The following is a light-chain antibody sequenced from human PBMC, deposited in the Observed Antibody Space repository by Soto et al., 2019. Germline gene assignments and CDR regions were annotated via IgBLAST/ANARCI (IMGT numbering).Light chain of an antibody. J-gene: IGKJ3*01. Sequence: DIVLTQCPATLSLSPGERATLSCGASQSVTSNYLAWYQQKPGLAPRLLIYDASSRATGIPDRFSGDGSGTYFTHTISRLEPEDFAVYYCQQYGSSPPFTFGPGTKVDI. CDR2: DAS. CDR1: QSVTSNY. CDR3: QQYGSSPPFT. V-gene: IGKV3D-20*01.